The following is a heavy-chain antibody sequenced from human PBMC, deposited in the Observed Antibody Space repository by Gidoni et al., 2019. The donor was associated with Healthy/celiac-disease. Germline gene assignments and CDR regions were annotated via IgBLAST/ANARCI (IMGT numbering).Heavy chain of an antibody. CDR2: INPSGGST. J-gene: IGHJ6*02. V-gene: IGHV1-46*01. D-gene: IGHD3-3*01. Sequence: QVQLVQSGAEVKKPGASVKVSCKASGYTFTSYDMHWVRQAPGQGLEWMGIINPSGGSTSYAQKFQGRVTMTRDTSTSTVYMELSSLRSEDTAVYYCARAYDFWSGYPSYGMDVWGQGTTVTVSS. CDR3: ARAYDFWSGYPSYGMDV. CDR1: GYTFTSYD.